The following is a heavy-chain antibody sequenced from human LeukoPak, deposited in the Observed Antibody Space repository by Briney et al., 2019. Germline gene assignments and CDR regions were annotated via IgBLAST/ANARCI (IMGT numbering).Heavy chain of an antibody. V-gene: IGHV4-61*02. CDR1: GGSISSGSYY. J-gene: IGHJ2*01. Sequence: PSQTLSLTCTVSGGSISSGSYYWSWIRQPAGKGLEWIGRIYTSGSTNYNPSLKSRVTISVDTSKNQFSLKLSSVTAADTAVYYCARDEEDLDLWGRGTLVTVSS. CDR3: ARDEEDLDL. CDR2: IYTSGST.